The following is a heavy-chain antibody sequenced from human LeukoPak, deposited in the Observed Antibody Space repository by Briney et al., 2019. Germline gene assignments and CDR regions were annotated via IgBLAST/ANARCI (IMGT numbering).Heavy chain of an antibody. CDR1: GGSISSGGYY. CDR3: ARDRSHILARNYFDY. Sequence: PSQTLSLTCTVSGGSISSGGYYWSWIRQPAGKGLEWIGRIYTSGSTNYNPSLKSRVTMSVDTSKNQFSLKLSSVTAADTAVYYCARDRSHILARNYFDYWGQGTLVTVSS. J-gene: IGHJ4*02. D-gene: IGHD2-21*01. CDR2: IYTSGST. V-gene: IGHV4-61*02.